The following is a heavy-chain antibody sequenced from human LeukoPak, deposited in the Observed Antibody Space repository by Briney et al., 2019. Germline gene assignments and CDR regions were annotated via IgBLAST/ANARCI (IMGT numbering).Heavy chain of an antibody. J-gene: IGHJ4*02. CDR1: GGSISSYY. CDR2: IYYSGST. D-gene: IGHD6-6*01. V-gene: IGHV4-59*12. Sequence: TTSETLSLTCTVAGGSISSYYWSWIRQPPGKGLEWNGYIYYSGSTNYNPSLKSRVTISVDTSKNQFSLKLSSVTAADTAVYYCARSEYSSSSAAPRAFDYWGQGTLVTVSS. CDR3: ARSEYSSSSAAPRAFDY.